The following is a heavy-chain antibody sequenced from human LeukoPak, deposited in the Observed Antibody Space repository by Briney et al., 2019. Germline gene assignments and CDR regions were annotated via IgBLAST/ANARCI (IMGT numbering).Heavy chain of an antibody. V-gene: IGHV3-53*05. CDR2: IYSGGST. D-gene: IGHD7-27*01. Sequence: GGSLRLSCAASGFTVSSNYMSWVRQAPGKGLEWVSVIYSGGSTYYADSVKGRFTISRDNSKNTLYLQMNSLRAEDTAVYYFARGAGDRLGGWAFDIWGQGTMVTVSS. J-gene: IGHJ3*02. CDR1: GFTVSSNY. CDR3: ARGAGDRLGGWAFDI.